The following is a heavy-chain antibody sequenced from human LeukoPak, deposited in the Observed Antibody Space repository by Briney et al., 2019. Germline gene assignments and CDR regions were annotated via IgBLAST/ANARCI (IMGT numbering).Heavy chain of an antibody. J-gene: IGHJ4*02. CDR1: GFTFSAYA. V-gene: IGHV3-23*01. Sequence: GGSLRLSCAASGFTFSAYAMSWVRQAPRKGLQWVSSISGDGGTTYYADSVKGRFTISRDNSKNTLYLQMSSLRVEGTAVYYCAKESPHFDYWGQGTLVTVSS. CDR2: ISGDGGTT. CDR3: AKESPHFDY.